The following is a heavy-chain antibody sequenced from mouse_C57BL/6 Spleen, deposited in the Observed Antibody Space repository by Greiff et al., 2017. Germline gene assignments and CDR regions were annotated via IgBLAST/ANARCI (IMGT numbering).Heavy chain of an antibody. CDR2: IDPSDSET. V-gene: IGHV1-52*01. D-gene: IGHD3-3*01. CDR1: GYTFTSYW. J-gene: IGHJ4*01. CDR3: AIKGRGTYYAMDY. Sequence: QVQLQQPGAELVRPGSSVKLSCKASGYTFTSYWMHWVKQRPIQGLEWIGNIDPSDSETHYNQKFKDKATLTVDKSSSTAYMQLSSLTSEDSAVYYCAIKGRGTYYAMDYWGQGTSVTVSS.